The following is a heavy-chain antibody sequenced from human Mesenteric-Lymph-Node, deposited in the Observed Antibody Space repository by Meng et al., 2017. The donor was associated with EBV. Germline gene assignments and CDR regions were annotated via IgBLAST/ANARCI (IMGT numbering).Heavy chain of an antibody. J-gene: IGHJ4*02. CDR2: TGTS. V-gene: IGHV4-39*01. CDR1: GGAISSDN. D-gene: IGHD3-10*01. Sequence: QVPESGPGLGKPSETLSLTWTISGGAISSDNWAWIRQPPGKGLEWIGDTGTSYYNPSLKNRVTISVDTSNQFSLKLSSVTAADTAVYYCARRLHYYGSLGSWGQGTLVTVSS. CDR3: ARRLHYYGSLGS.